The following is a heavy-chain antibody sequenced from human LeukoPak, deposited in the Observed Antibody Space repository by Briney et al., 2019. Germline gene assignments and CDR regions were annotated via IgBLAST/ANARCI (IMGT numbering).Heavy chain of an antibody. CDR3: AKDDAGWSRDY. J-gene: IGHJ4*02. V-gene: IGHV3-21*01. D-gene: IGHD6-19*01. Sequence: PGGSLRLSCAASGFSFSDSSMSWVRQAPGKGLEWVSSISSGSTYIYYPDSVKGRFTISRDNANNSLFLQMNSLRAEDTAVYYCAKDDAGWSRDYWGQGTLVTVSS. CDR2: ISSGSTYI. CDR1: GFSFSDSS.